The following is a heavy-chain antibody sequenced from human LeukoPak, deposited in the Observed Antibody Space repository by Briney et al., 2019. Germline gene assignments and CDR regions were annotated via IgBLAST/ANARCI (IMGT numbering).Heavy chain of an antibody. CDR1: GFTFDDYA. J-gene: IGHJ4*02. D-gene: IGHD1-1*01. CDR3: ARGDPPGTY. Sequence: GGSLRLSCAASGFTFDDYAMHWVRQAPGKGLEWVSGISWNSGSIGYADSVKGRFTISRDNAKNSLYLQMNSLRPEDTGVYYCARGDPPGTYWGQGTLVTVSS. CDR2: ISWNSGSI. V-gene: IGHV3-9*01.